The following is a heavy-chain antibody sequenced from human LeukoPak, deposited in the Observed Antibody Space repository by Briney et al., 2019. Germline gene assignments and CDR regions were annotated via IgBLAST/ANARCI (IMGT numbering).Heavy chain of an antibody. Sequence: PSETLSLTCTVSGGSISSYYWSWIRQPPGKGLEWIGYIYYSGSTNYNPSLKSRVTISVDTSKNQFSLKPSSVTAADTAVYYCARRPHNYYDSSGYYFDPWGQGTLVTVSS. CDR1: GGSISSYY. V-gene: IGHV4-59*01. CDR2: IYYSGST. CDR3: ARRPHNYYDSSGYYFDP. D-gene: IGHD3-22*01. J-gene: IGHJ5*02.